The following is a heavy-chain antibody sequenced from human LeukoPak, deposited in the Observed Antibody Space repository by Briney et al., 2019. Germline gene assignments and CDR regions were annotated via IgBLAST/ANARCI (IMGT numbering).Heavy chain of an antibody. CDR1: GGSFSGYY. V-gene: IGHV4-34*01. Sequence: SETLSLTCAVYGGSFSGYYWSWIRQPPGKGLERIGEINHSGSTNYNPSLKSRVTISVDTSKNQFSLKLSSVTAADTAVYYCARDPPRVPMYYYDSSGYYDYWGQGTLVTVSS. D-gene: IGHD3-22*01. CDR3: ARDPPRVPMYYYDSSGYYDY. CDR2: INHSGST. J-gene: IGHJ4*02.